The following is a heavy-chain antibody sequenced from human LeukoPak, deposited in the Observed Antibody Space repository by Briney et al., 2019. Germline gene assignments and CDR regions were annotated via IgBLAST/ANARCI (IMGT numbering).Heavy chain of an antibody. CDR1: GGSISSSSYY. CDR3: ARRADYYGSGTSYLIFDY. D-gene: IGHD3-10*01. CDR2: IYYSGST. J-gene: IGHJ4*02. V-gene: IGHV4-39*07. Sequence: PSETLSLTCTVSGGSISSSSYYWGWIRQPPGKGLEWIGSIYYSGSTYYHPSLKSRVTISVDTSKNQFSLKLSSVTAADTAVYYCARRADYYGSGTSYLIFDYWGQGTLVTVSS.